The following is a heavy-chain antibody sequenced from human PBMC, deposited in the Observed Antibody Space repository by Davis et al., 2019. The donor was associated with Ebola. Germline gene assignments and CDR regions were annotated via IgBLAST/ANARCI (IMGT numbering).Heavy chain of an antibody. J-gene: IGHJ4*02. V-gene: IGHV3-23*01. CDR3: AKARSSWTPFDY. Sequence: GESLKISCAASGFIFNNYAMTWVRQAPGRGLEWVSTTSSGGSTTYYADSVKGRFTISRDNSKNTLYLQMNSLRVDDTAAYYCAKARSSWTPFDYWGQGTLVTVSS. CDR1: GFIFNNYA. D-gene: IGHD6-13*01. CDR2: TSSGGSTT.